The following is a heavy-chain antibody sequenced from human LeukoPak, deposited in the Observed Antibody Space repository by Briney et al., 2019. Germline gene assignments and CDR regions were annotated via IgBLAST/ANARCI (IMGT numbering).Heavy chain of an antibody. CDR2: MNPNSGNT. Sequence: ASVKVSCKASGYTFTSYDINWVRQATGQGLEWMGWMNPNSGNTGYAQKFQGRVTMIRNTSISTAYMELSSLRSEDTAVYYCARGPMGVDHYYYYGMDVWGQGTTVTVSS. J-gene: IGHJ6*02. D-gene: IGHD5-12*01. CDR1: GYTFTSYD. V-gene: IGHV1-8*01. CDR3: ARGPMGVDHYYYYGMDV.